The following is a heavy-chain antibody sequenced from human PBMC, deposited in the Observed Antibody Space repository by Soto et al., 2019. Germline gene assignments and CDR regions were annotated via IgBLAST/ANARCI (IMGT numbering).Heavy chain of an antibody. CDR1: YGNSRGGGYY. Sequence: TLSLTCTVAYGNSRGGGYYWSWIQPHPGKGLEWIGYIYYSGSTYYNPSLKSRVTISVDTSKNQFSLKLSSVTAADTAVYYFARDGRGSRYYGWVMEVRVQGTTVTV. CDR3: ARDGRGSRYYGWVMEV. J-gene: IGHJ6*01. D-gene: IGHD3-22*01. CDR2: IYYSGST. V-gene: IGHV4-31*03.